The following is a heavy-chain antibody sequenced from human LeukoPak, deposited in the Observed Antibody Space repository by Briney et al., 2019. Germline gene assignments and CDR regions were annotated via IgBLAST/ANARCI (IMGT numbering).Heavy chain of an antibody. V-gene: IGHV3-74*01. J-gene: IGHJ4*02. D-gene: IGHD3-22*01. CDR2: INSDGSST. CDR1: GFTFSSYW. Sequence: GGSLRLSCAASGFTFSSYWMHWVRQAPGKGLVWVSRINSDGSSTSYADSVKGRFTIFRDNAKNTLYLQMNSLRAEDTAVYYCAREEAYYDSSGYYPDYWGQGTLVTVSS. CDR3: AREEAYYDSSGYYPDY.